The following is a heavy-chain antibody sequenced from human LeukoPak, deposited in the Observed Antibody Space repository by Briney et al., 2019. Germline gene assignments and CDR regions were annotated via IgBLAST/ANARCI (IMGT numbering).Heavy chain of an antibody. D-gene: IGHD5-18*01. J-gene: IGHJ4*02. V-gene: IGHV3-30-3*01. CDR2: ISYDGSNK. CDR3: AKGPVDTVMEAEGDYFDY. Sequence: PGGSLRLSCAASGFTFSSYAMHWVRQAPGKGLEWVAVISYDGSNKYYADSVKGRFTISRDNSKNTLYLQMNSLRAEDTAVYYCAKGPVDTVMEAEGDYFDYWGQGTLVTVSS. CDR1: GFTFSSYA.